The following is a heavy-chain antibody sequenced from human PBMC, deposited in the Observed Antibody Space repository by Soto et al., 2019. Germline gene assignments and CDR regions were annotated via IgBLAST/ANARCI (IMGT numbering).Heavy chain of an antibody. CDR1: GFTFTNAW. D-gene: IGHD3-22*01. J-gene: IGHJ4*02. CDR3: TTDYYDISAHHY. CDR2: IKNKAVDGTT. V-gene: IGHV3-15*01. Sequence: PGGSLRLSCAASGFTFTNAWMSWVRQAPGKGLEWVGRIKNKAVDGTTHYAASVEGRFTISRDDSKNMLYLQMNSLKTEDTALYYCTTDYYDISAHHYWGQGTLVTVSS.